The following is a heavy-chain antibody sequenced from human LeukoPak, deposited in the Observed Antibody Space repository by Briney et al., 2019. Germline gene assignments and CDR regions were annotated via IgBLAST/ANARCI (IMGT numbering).Heavy chain of an antibody. Sequence: SVKVSCKASGFTFTSSAMQWARQARGQRLEWIGWIVVGSGNTNYAQKFQERVTITRDMSTSTAYMELSSLRSEDTAVYYCAAVRAVAGYSFGDPWGQGTLVTVSS. D-gene: IGHD6-19*01. J-gene: IGHJ5*02. V-gene: IGHV1-58*02. CDR1: GFTFTSSA. CDR3: AAVRAVAGYSFGDP. CDR2: IVVGSGNT.